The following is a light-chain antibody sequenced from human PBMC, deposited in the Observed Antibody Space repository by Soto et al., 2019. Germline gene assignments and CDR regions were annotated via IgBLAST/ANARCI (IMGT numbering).Light chain of an antibody. CDR2: RNN. Sequence: QLVLTQPPSASGTPGQRGTISCSGSSSNIGSNYVYWYQQLPGTAPKLLIYRNNQRPSGVPDRFSGSKSGTSASLAISGLRSEDESDYYCAAWDDSLSGPLYVFGTGTKLTVL. CDR1: SSNIGSNY. V-gene: IGLV1-47*01. CDR3: AAWDDSLSGPLYV. J-gene: IGLJ1*01.